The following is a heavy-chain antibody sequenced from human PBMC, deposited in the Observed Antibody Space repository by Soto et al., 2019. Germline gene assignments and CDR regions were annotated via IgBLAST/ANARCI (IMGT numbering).Heavy chain of an antibody. V-gene: IGHV1-18*01. Sequence: QVQLVQSGAEVKKPGASVKVSCKASGYTFTSYGISWVRQAPGQGLEWMGWISAYNGNTKYAQKFQGRVTMTTDTPTSTAYREVRSLRSDDTAVYYCARDAAAGLNDYWGQGTLVTVSS. CDR1: GYTFTSYG. J-gene: IGHJ4*02. D-gene: IGHD6-13*01. CDR3: ARDAAAGLNDY. CDR2: ISAYNGNT.